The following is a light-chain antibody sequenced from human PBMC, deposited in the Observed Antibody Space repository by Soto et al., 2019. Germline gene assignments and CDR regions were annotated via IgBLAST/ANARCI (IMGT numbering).Light chain of an antibody. Sequence: EIVLTQSPGTLSLSPGERATLSCRASQSVSSSYLAWYQQKPGQAPRHLIYGTSSRATGIPDRFSGSGSGTDFTRTISRLEPEDFAVYYCQQYGSSPLTFGGGTKVEIK. CDR2: GTS. V-gene: IGKV3-20*01. CDR1: QSVSSSY. CDR3: QQYGSSPLT. J-gene: IGKJ4*01.